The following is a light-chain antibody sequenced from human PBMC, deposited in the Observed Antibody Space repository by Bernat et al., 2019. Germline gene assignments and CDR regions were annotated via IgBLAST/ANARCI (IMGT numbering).Light chain of an antibody. Sequence: DIQLTQSPPFLSASVGDRVTITCRASQVIGTYLAWYQQKPGKAPNLLIYGASTLQTGVPSRFSGSGSGTELTLTISSLQPEDSAAYYCQQLYSIPITFGQGTRLEIK. J-gene: IGKJ5*01. CDR2: GAS. CDR3: QQLYSIPIT. CDR1: QVIGTY. V-gene: IGKV1-9*01.